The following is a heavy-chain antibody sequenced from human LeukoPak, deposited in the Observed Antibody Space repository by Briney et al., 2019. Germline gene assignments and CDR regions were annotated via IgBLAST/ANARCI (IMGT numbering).Heavy chain of an antibody. CDR2: ICVIGGST. Sequence: GGSLRLSCAASGFTFSIYAMSWVRQAPAKGLEWVSAICVIGGSTYYADSVKGRFISSIDNSKNTLYLQMNSLRAEDTAVYYCGRYCSSTSCYSGYYYGMDVWGQGTTVTVSS. D-gene: IGHD2-2*01. CDR3: GRYCSSTSCYSGYYYGMDV. J-gene: IGHJ6*02. V-gene: IGHV3-23*01. CDR1: GFTFSIYA.